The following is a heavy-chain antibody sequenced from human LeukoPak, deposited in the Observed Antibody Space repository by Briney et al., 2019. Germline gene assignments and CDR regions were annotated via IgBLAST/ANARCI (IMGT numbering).Heavy chain of an antibody. CDR2: INPNSGDT. V-gene: IGHV1-2*02. CDR1: GYTFTGYY. D-gene: IGHD6-13*01. Sequence: GASVKVSCKASGYTFTGYYMHWVRQAPGQGLEWMGWINPNSGDTNYAQKFQGRVTMIRDTSISTAYMELSRLRSEDTAVYYCARHGSWPLYYFDYWGQGTLVTVSS. CDR3: ARHGSWPLYYFDY. J-gene: IGHJ4*02.